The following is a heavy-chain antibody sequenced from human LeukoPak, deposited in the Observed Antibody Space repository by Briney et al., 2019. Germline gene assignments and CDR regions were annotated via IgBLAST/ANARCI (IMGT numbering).Heavy chain of an antibody. CDR1: GVSISSHY. Sequence: SETLSLTCTVSGVSISSHYWSWIRQPPGEGLEWIGYIYYSGSTNYNPSLKSRVTISVDTSKNQFSLKLSSVTAADTAVYYCARTGSWRYYYYMDVWGKGTTVTVSS. V-gene: IGHV4-59*11. CDR2: IYYSGST. J-gene: IGHJ6*03. D-gene: IGHD6-13*01. CDR3: ARTGSWRYYYYMDV.